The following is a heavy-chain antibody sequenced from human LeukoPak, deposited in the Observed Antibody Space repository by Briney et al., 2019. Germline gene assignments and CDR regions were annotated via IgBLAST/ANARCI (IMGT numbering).Heavy chain of an antibody. CDR3: AREEHNWFDP. V-gene: IGHV1-18*01. D-gene: IGHD1-1*01. Sequence: WVRQAPGQGLEWMGWISAYNGNTNYAQKLQGRVTMTTDTSTSTAYMELRSLRSDDTAVYYCAREEHNWFDPWGQGTLVTVSS. J-gene: IGHJ5*02. CDR2: ISAYNGNT.